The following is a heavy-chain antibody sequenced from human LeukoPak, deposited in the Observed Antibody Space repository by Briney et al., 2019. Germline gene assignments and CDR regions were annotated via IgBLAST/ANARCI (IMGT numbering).Heavy chain of an antibody. V-gene: IGHV1-2*02. CDR3: ARGGYNWNYVDY. CDR2: INPNSGGT. CDR1: GYTLTGYY. D-gene: IGHD1-20*01. Sequence: GASVKVSCKASGYTLTGYYMHWVRQAPGQGLEWMGWINPNSGGTNYAQKFQVMVNITRDTSISTAYMELSRLRSDDTAVYYCARGGYNWNYVDYWGQGTLVTVSS. J-gene: IGHJ4*02.